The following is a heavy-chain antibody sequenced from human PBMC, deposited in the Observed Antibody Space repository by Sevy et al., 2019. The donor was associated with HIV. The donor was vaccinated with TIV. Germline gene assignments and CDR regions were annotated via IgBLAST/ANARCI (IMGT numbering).Heavy chain of an antibody. J-gene: IGHJ5*02. CDR2: IKQDGSDK. CDR1: GFTFSSYG. D-gene: IGHD2-8*01. V-gene: IGHV3-7*03. Sequence: GGSLRLSCAASGFTFSSYGMHWVRQAPGKGLEWVANIKQDGSDKYYVDSVKGRFTISRDNAKNSLYLQMNSLRVEDTAVYYCASPGTKGFDPWGQGTLGTVSS. CDR3: ASPGTKGFDP.